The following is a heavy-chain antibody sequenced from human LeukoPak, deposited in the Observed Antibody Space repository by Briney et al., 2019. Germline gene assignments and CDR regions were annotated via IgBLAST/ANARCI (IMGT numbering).Heavy chain of an antibody. D-gene: IGHD6-19*01. CDR1: GFTVNSNY. J-gene: IGHJ4*02. Sequence: GGSLRLSCAASGFTVNSNYMSWVRQAPGKGLEWVSVLYTGGNTLYADSVRGRFTISRDNSKNTLYLQMNSLRAEDTAVYYCARIRGASGWYYFDYWGQGTLVTVSS. V-gene: IGHV3-53*01. CDR2: LYTGGNT. CDR3: ARIRGASGWYYFDY.